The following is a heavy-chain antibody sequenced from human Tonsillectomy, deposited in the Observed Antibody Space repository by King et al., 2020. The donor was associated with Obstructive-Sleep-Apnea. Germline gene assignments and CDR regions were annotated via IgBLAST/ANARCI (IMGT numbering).Heavy chain of an antibody. Sequence: HVQLQESGPGLVKPSQTLSLTCTVSGGSISSGGYYLSWIRQHPGKGLEWIGYIYYSGSTYYNPSLKSRLTISVDTSKNQFSLKLSSVTAADTAVYYCAWGVLRFLGPPFFDPWGQGTLVTVSS. CDR2: IYYSGST. D-gene: IGHD3-3*01. J-gene: IGHJ5*02. CDR1: GGSISSGGYY. V-gene: IGHV4-31*03. CDR3: AWGVLRFLGPPFFDP.